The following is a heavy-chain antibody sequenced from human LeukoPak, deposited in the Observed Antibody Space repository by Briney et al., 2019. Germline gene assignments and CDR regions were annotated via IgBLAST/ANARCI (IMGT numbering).Heavy chain of an antibody. CDR2: IYGGGST. CDR3: ARDSVGATEYYYYGMDV. D-gene: IGHD1-26*01. Sequence: TGGSLRLSCAASGFTVSSNYMSWVRQAPGKGLEWVSVIYGGGSTYYADSVKGRFTISRDNSKNTLYLQMNSLRAEDTAVYYCARDSVGATEYYYYGMDVWGQGTTVTLSS. J-gene: IGHJ6*02. V-gene: IGHV3-66*01. CDR1: GFTVSSNY.